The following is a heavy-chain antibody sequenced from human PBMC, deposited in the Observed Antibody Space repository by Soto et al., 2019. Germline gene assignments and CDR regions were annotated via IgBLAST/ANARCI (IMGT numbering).Heavy chain of an antibody. Sequence: EVQLVESGGGLVQPGGSLRLSCAASGLTFSSYEMNWVRQAPGKGLEWVSYISRSGSTIYYADSVKGRVTISRDNAKNSLYLQMNSLRAEDTAVYYCARDVAVAGTNYGMDVWGQGTTVTVSS. CDR2: ISRSGSTI. D-gene: IGHD6-19*01. V-gene: IGHV3-48*03. CDR3: ARDVAVAGTNYGMDV. J-gene: IGHJ6*02. CDR1: GLTFSSYE.